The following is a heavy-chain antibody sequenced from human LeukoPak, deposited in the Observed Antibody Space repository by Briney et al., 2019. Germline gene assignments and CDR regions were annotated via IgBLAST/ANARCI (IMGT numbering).Heavy chain of an antibody. CDR3: ARDHGDYPDNWFDP. CDR2: IYTSGST. J-gene: IGHJ5*02. V-gene: IGHV4-61*02. CDR1: GGSISSGSYY. Sequence: SETLSLTCTVSGGSISSGSYYWNWIRQPAGKGLEWIGRIYTSGSTNYNPSLKSRVTMSVDTSKNQFSLKLSSVTAADTAVYYCARDHGDYPDNWFDPWGQGTLVTVSS. D-gene: IGHD4-17*01.